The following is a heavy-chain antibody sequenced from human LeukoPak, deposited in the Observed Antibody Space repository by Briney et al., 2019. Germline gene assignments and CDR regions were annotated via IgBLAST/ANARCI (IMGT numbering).Heavy chain of an antibody. Sequence: GGSLRLSCAASGFTFSGYNMNWVRQAPGKGLDWVSPISSSSSYIYYADLVKGRFTISRDNAKNSLYPQMNSLSAEDTAIYYCARGTSGTYFIDSWGQGTLVTVSS. CDR3: ARGTSGTYFIDS. CDR1: GFTFSGYN. V-gene: IGHV3-21*01. CDR2: ISSSSSYI. D-gene: IGHD1-26*01. J-gene: IGHJ4*02.